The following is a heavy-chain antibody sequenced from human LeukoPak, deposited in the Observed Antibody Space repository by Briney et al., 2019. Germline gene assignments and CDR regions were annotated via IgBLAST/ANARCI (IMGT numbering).Heavy chain of an antibody. CDR2: IYYSGST. J-gene: IGHJ4*02. CDR3: ARDDSSSHYYIFDH. Sequence: SETLSLTCTVSGGSISSYYWTLIRQPPGKGLEWIGYIYYSGSTNYNPSLKSRVTISVDTSKNQFSLKLSSVTAADTAVYYCARDDSSSHYYIFDHWGQGTLVTVSS. D-gene: IGHD3-22*01. CDR1: GGSISSYY. V-gene: IGHV4-59*13.